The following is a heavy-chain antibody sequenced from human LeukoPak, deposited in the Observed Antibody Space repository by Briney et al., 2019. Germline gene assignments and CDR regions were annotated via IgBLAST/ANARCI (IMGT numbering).Heavy chain of an antibody. V-gene: IGHV4-39*07. CDR1: GGSISSYY. Sequence: PSETLSLTCTVSGGSISSYYWGWIRQPPGKGLEWIGSIYYSGSTYYNPSLKSRVTISVDTSKNQFSLKLSSVTAADTAVYYCARVRAVAGTRYFDYWGQGTLVTVSS. CDR2: IYYSGST. CDR3: ARVRAVAGTRYFDY. J-gene: IGHJ4*02. D-gene: IGHD6-19*01.